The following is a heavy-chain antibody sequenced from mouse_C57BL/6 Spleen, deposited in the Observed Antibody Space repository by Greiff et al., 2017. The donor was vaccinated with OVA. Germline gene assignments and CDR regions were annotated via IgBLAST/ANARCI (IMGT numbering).Heavy chain of an antibody. Sequence: ESGPGILQPSQTLSLTCSFSGFSLSTFGMGVGWIRQPSGKGLEWLAHIWWDDDKYYNPALKSRLTISKATSKNQVFLKNANVDTADTATYYCARIGETVVATRAWFAYWGQGTLVTVSA. CDR3: ARIGETVVATRAWFAY. V-gene: IGHV8-8*01. CDR2: IWWDDDK. D-gene: IGHD1-1*01. J-gene: IGHJ3*01. CDR1: GFSLSTFGMG.